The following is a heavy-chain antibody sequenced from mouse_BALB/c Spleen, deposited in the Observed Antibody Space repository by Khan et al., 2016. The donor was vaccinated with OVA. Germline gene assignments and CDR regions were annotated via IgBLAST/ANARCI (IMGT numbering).Heavy chain of an antibody. CDR3: ARSGGNFHWYFDV. J-gene: IGHJ1*01. Sequence: EVKVVESGGGLVQPGGSRKLSCAASGFTFSSFGMHWVRQAPKKGLEWVAYISSGSSTIYYVDTVKGRFTTSRDSPKNTLFLQMTSLRSEDTAMYYCARSGGNFHWYFDVWGAGTSVTVSS. V-gene: IGHV5-17*02. D-gene: IGHD2-1*01. CDR1: GFTFSSFG. CDR2: ISSGSSTI.